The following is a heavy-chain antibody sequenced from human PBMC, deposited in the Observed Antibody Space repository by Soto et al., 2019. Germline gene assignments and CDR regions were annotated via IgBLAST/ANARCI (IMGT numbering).Heavy chain of an antibody. J-gene: IGHJ1*01. Sequence: EVNLLESGGGVVQPGESLRISCVGSGFTFKNYAMTWFRQAPGKGLEWVSGTTGSGANKHYADSVRGRFTISRDNSKKTLYLEMKSLRVEDTAVYYCAKDGDFGEDGPAEYFEHWGQGTLVTVSS. CDR2: TTGSGANK. CDR1: GFTFKNYA. V-gene: IGHV3-23*01. D-gene: IGHD4-17*01. CDR3: AKDGDFGEDGPAEYFEH.